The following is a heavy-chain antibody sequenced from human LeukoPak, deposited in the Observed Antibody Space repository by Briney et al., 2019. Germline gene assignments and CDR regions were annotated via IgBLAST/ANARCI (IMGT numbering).Heavy chain of an antibody. J-gene: IGHJ4*02. Sequence: SETLSLTCTVSGGSISSGGYYWSWIRQHPGTGLEWIGRVYYSGSTYYNPSLKSRVAISVDTSKNQFSLKLSSVTAADTAVYYCARRYYYDSSGYFDYWGQGTLVTVSS. CDR3: ARRYYYDSSGYFDY. CDR2: VYYSGST. D-gene: IGHD3-22*01. CDR1: GGSISSGGYY. V-gene: IGHV4-39*01.